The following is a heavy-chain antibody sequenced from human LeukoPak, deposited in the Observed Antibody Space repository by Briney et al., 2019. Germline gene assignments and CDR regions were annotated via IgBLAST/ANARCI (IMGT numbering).Heavy chain of an antibody. J-gene: IGHJ4*02. CDR2: IKGDGRST. V-gene: IGHV3-74*01. D-gene: IGHD6-13*01. Sequence: GGSLRLSCAASGFTFSRNWMHWVRQAPGKGLVWVSRIKGDGRSTNHADSVKGRFTISRDNAKNTLYLQMNSLRAEDTAVYYCASSWSFTNWGQGTLVTVSS. CDR3: ASSWSFTN. CDR1: GFTFSRNW.